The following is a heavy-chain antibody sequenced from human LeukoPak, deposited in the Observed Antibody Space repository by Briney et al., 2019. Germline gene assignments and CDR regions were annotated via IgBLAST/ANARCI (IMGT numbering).Heavy chain of an antibody. CDR3: ARGGVVGATIDDYFDY. V-gene: IGHV4-38-2*02. CDR1: GYSISSGYY. D-gene: IGHD1-26*01. J-gene: IGHJ4*02. Sequence: SETLSLTCTVSGYSISSGYYWGWIRQPPGKGLEWIGSIYHSGSTYYDPSLKSRVTISVDTSKNQFSLKLSSVTAADTAVYYCARGGVVGATIDDYFDYWGQGTLVTVSS. CDR2: IYHSGST.